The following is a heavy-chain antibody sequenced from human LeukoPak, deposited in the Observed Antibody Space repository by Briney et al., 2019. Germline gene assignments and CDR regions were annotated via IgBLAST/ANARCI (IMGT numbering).Heavy chain of an antibody. CDR2: IWYDGSNK. V-gene: IGHV3-33*01. CDR1: GFTFSSYG. D-gene: IGHD6-19*01. CDR3: ARGLYSSGWSVYYYYYGMDV. J-gene: IGHJ6*02. Sequence: PGGSLRLSCAASGFTFSSYGMHWVSQAPGKGLEWVAVIWYDGSNKYYADSVKGRFTISRDNSKNTLYLQMNSLRAEDTAVYYCARGLYSSGWSVYYYYYGMDVWGQGTTVTVSS.